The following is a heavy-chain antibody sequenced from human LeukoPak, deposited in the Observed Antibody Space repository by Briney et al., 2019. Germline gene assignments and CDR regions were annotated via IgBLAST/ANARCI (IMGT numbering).Heavy chain of an antibody. J-gene: IGHJ6*03. V-gene: IGHV4-59*11. D-gene: IGHD3/OR15-3a*01. Sequence: SETLSLTCAVSGASISSHYWSWIRQPPGKGLEWIGYTSGSISDNPSLKSRVAVSVDPSQNRVSLSLTSVTAADTAVYYCARVLAIFGLDTTDFYMDVWGKGTTVTVS. CDR2: TSGSI. CDR3: ARVLAIFGLDTTDFYMDV. CDR1: GASISSHY.